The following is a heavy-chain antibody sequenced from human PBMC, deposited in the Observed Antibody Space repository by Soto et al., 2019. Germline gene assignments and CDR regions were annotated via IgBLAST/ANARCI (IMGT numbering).Heavy chain of an antibody. Sequence: ASVKVSCKASGGTFSSYAISCVRQAPGQGLEWMGGIIPIFGTANYAQKFQGRVTITADESTSTAYMELSSLRSEDTAVYYCARDDVDTAMPYGMDVWGQGTTVTVSS. J-gene: IGHJ6*02. CDR3: ARDDVDTAMPYGMDV. CDR2: IIPIFGTA. CDR1: GGTFSSYA. D-gene: IGHD5-18*01. V-gene: IGHV1-69*13.